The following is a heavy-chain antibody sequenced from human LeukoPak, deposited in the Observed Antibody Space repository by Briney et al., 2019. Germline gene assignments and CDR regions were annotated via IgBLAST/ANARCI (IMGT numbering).Heavy chain of an antibody. CDR3: AREAIVVVMNYYYYYMDV. Sequence: GSSVKVSCKASGGTFSSYAISWVRQAPGQGLEWMGGIIPIFGTANYAQKFQGRVTITTDESTSTAYMELSSLRSEDTAVYYCAREAIVVVMNYYYYYMDVWGKGTTVTVSS. D-gene: IGHD3-22*01. V-gene: IGHV1-69*05. J-gene: IGHJ6*03. CDR1: GGTFSSYA. CDR2: IIPIFGTA.